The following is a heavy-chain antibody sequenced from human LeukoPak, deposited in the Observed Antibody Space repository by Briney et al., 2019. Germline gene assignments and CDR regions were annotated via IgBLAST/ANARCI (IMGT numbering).Heavy chain of an antibody. CDR3: AGQKISRSGSWPTYYYYMDV. J-gene: IGHJ6*03. D-gene: IGHD6-13*01. V-gene: IGHV4-34*01. CDR1: GGSFSGYY. CDR2: INHSGST. Sequence: SETLSLTCAVYGGSFSGYYWSWIRQPPGKGLEWIGEINHSGSTNYNPSLKSRVTISVDTSKNQFSLKLSSVTAADTAVYYCAGQKISRSGSWPTYYYYMDVWGKGTTVTISS.